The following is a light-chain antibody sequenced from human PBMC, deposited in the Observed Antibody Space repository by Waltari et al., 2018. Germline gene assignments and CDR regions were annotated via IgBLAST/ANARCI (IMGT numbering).Light chain of an antibody. Sequence: QSALTQPASVSGSPGQSITISCTGTSSDIGDSNLVSWYQQHPGKAPKLIISDVYKRPSGVSSRFSGSKSDNTASLTISGLQSEDEADYYCCSYAGTTTYVFGTGTKVTVL. J-gene: IGLJ1*01. CDR1: SSDIGDSNL. CDR3: CSYAGTTTYV. V-gene: IGLV2-23*02. CDR2: DVY.